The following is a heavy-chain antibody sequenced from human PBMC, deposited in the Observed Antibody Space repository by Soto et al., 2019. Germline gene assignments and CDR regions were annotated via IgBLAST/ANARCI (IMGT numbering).Heavy chain of an antibody. V-gene: IGHV2-5*02. Sequence: QITLKESGPTLVKPTQTLTLTCTFSGFSLTSSGVGVGWIRQPPGKALEWLALIYWDDDKIYTPSLKTRLNITQDTSKNQVVLARTNMDPVDTATYYCGHSSLDGYVQLAFFEYWGQGALVTVSS. CDR1: GFSLTSSGVG. CDR3: GHSSLDGYVQLAFFEY. D-gene: IGHD5-12*01. J-gene: IGHJ4*02. CDR2: IYWDDDK.